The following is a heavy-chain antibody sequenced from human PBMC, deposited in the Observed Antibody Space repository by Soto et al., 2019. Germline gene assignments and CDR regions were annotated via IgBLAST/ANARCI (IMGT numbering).Heavy chain of an antibody. CDR3: ARAYLKDVGYGSGSYYNNYYYYGMDV. D-gene: IGHD3-10*01. Sequence: ASVKVSCKASGYTFTSYGISWVRQAPGQGLEWMGWIGAYNGNTNYAQKLQGRVTMTTDTSTSTAYMELRSLRSDDTAVYYCARAYLKDVGYGSGSYYNNYYYYGMDVWGQGTTVTVSS. J-gene: IGHJ6*02. CDR2: IGAYNGNT. V-gene: IGHV1-18*04. CDR1: GYTFTSYG.